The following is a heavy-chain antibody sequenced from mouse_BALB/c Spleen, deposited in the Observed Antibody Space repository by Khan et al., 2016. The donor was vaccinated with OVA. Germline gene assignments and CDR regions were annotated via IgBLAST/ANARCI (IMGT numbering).Heavy chain of an antibody. J-gene: IGHJ4*01. CDR2: INPRSGYT. D-gene: IGHD1-2*01. Sequence: QVRLQQSGAEPARPGASVKMSCTASGYTFTSNTMHWVRQRPGQGLEWIGYINPRSGYTNYNQKFNDKATLTADKSSSTAYMQLSSLTSEDSAVYYCARRTTAYAMDYWGQGTSVTVSS. V-gene: IGHV1-4*01. CDR3: ARRTTAYAMDY. CDR1: GYTFTSNT.